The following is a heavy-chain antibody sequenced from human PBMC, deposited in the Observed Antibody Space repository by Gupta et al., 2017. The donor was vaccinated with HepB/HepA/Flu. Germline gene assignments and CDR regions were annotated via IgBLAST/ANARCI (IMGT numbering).Heavy chain of an antibody. D-gene: IGHD1/OR15-1a*01. CDR2: IDSRGNT. J-gene: IGHJ4*02. CDR3: AKFRSDWNSAFDY. V-gene: IGHV3-23*01. Sequence: EVQLLESGGDLIQPGGSLRLYCAASGYTFNNYGMTWVRQAPGKGLEWVSCIDSRGNTYYADSVKGRFTISRDNSKNTVYLQMNSLSAEDTAIYYCAKFRSDWNSAFDYWGQGTLVTVSS. CDR1: GYTFNNYG.